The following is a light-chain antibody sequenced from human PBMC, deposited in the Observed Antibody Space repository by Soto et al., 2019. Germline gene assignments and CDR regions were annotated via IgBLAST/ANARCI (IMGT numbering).Light chain of an antibody. CDR3: QQANSFPWT. Sequence: DIQLTQSPSSVSASVGDRVTVTCRASQGISNWLAWYQQKPGKAPKLLISAASSLQSGVPSRFSGSGSGTDFTLIISSLQPEDFATYYCQQANSFPWTFGQGTKAEIK. CDR2: AAS. CDR1: QGISNW. V-gene: IGKV1-12*02. J-gene: IGKJ1*01.